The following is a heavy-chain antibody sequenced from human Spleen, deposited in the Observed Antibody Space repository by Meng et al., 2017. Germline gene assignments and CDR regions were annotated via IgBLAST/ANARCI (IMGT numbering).Heavy chain of an antibody. J-gene: IGHJ6*02. CDR1: GYTFTSYD. CDR3: ARVRDGVGYYYYGMDV. Sequence: ASVKVSCKASGYTFTSYDINWVRQATGQGLEWMGWMNPNSGNTGYAQKFQGRVTITRNTSISTAYMELSSLRSEDTSVYYCARVRDGVGYYYYGMDVWGQGTTVTVSS. V-gene: IGHV1-8*03. D-gene: IGHD4-17*01. CDR2: MNPNSGNT.